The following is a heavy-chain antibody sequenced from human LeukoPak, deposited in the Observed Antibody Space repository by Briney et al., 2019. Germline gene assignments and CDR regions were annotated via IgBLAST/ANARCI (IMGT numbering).Heavy chain of an antibody. Sequence: GGSLRLSCAASGFTFSNFGIHWVRQAPGKGLEWVAVIWYDGSNKYYADSVKGRFTISRDNSKNTLYLQMNSLRAEDTAVYYCARDLYSVSSGWKAPGYWGQGALVTVSS. CDR2: IWYDGSNK. J-gene: IGHJ4*02. CDR1: GFTFSNFG. V-gene: IGHV3-33*08. CDR3: ARDLYSVSSGWKAPGY. D-gene: IGHD6-19*01.